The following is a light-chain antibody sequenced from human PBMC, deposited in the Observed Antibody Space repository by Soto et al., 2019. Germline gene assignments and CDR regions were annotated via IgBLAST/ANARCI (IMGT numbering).Light chain of an antibody. V-gene: IGLV2-14*03. CDR3: SSFTGTTTLDV. J-gene: IGLJ1*01. Sequence: QSALTQPASVSGSPGQSITISCTGTSSDVGAYKYVSWYQQHPGKVPKLIIYGVSNRPSGDSNRFSGSKSGNTAFLTISGLQPEDEADYYCSSFTGTTTLDVFGTGTKLTVL. CDR1: SSDVGAYKY. CDR2: GVS.